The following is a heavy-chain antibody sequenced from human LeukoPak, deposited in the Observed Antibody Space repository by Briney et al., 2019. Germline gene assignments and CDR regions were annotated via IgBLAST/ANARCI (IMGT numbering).Heavy chain of an antibody. CDR2: ISVDNGNT. Sequence: ASVKVSCKASGYSFNTYGITWVRQAPGQGLEWMGWISVDNGNTDYAQNLQGRVTMTTDKPTSTAYMELRSLISDDTAVYYCAGSGRYNFGFDYWGQGTLVTVS. CDR3: AGSGRYNFGFDY. J-gene: IGHJ4*02. V-gene: IGHV1-18*01. D-gene: IGHD5-18*01. CDR1: GYSFNTYG.